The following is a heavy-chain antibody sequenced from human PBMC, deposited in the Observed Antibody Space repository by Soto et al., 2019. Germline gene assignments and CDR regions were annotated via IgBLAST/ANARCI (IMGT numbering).Heavy chain of an antibody. CDR1: GGSISSSSYY. V-gene: IGHV4-39*01. CDR2: IYYSGST. Sequence: QLQLQESGPGLVKPSETLSLTCTVSGGSISSSSYYWGWIRQPPGKGLEWIGSIYYSGSTYYSPSLKSRVTISLDTSKTQFSLKLSSVTAADTAVYYCARGIRNAFDIWGQGTMVTVSS. CDR3: ARGIRNAFDI. J-gene: IGHJ3*02.